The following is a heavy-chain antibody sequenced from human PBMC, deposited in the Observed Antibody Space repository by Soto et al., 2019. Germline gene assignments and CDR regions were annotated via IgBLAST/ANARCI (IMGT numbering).Heavy chain of an antibody. Sequence: EVQLVESGGGLVQPGGSLRLSCAASGFTFSSYDMHWVRQATGKGLEWVSAIGTAGDTYYPGSVKGRFTISRENAVISFYLQMNSLRAGDTAVYYCARVGGSVATPWFDPWVQGTLVTVSS. J-gene: IGHJ5*02. V-gene: IGHV3-13*04. D-gene: IGHD5-12*01. CDR1: GFTFSSYD. CDR3: ARVGGSVATPWFDP. CDR2: IGTAGDT.